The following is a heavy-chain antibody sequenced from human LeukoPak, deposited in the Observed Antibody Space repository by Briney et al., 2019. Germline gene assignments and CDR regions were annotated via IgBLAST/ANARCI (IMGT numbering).Heavy chain of an antibody. V-gene: IGHV1-18*01. CDR2: ISVYNGNT. J-gene: IGHJ4*02. CDR3: ATFWSGYYTPFDY. CDR1: GYTFTSYG. D-gene: IGHD3-3*01. Sequence: ASVKVSCKASGYTFTSYGISWVRQAPGQGLEWMGWISVYNGNTNYAQKFQGRVTMTTDTSTSTAYMELRSLRSDDTAVYYCATFWSGYYTPFDYWGQGTLVTVSS.